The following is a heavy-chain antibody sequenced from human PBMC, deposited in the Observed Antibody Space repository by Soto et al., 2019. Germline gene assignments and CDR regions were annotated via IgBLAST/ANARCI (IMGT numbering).Heavy chain of an antibody. D-gene: IGHD3-22*01. Sequence: EVQLEESGGGLIQPGGSLRLSCAVSGFTFSSYWMHWVRQAPGKGLVWVSHINIDGSSTNYADSVKGRFTISRDNAKNTLYLQMDSLRVEDTAVYYCASPPYTNEFGWLQNWGQGTLVTVSS. CDR2: INIDGSST. V-gene: IGHV3-74*01. CDR3: ASPPYTNEFGWLQN. CDR1: GFTFSSYW. J-gene: IGHJ4*02.